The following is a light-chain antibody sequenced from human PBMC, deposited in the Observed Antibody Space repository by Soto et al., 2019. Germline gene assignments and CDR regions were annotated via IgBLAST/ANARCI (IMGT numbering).Light chain of an antibody. CDR2: DVN. V-gene: IGLV2-11*01. CDR1: SSDVGGYNY. J-gene: IGLJ2*01. CDR3: YSYGGSFTFVV. Sequence: QSALTQPRSVSGSPGQSVTISCTGTSSDVGGYNYVSWYQQHPGKAPKLVIYDVNKRPSGVPDRFSGSKSGNTAFLTISGLQAEDEADYYCYSYGGSFTFVVFGGGTKLTVL.